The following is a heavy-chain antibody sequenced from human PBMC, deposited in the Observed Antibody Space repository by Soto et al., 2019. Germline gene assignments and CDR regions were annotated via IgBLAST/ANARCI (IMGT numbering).Heavy chain of an antibody. J-gene: IGHJ4*02. CDR1: GGSISSSSYY. Sequence: SETLSLTCTVSGGSISSSSYYWGWIRQPPGKGLEWIGSIYYSGSTYYNPSLKSRVTISVDTSKNQFSLKLSSVTAADTAVYYCASRYYDILTGYLIPDDYWGQGTLVTVS. V-gene: IGHV4-39*01. CDR3: ASRYYDILTGYLIPDDY. D-gene: IGHD3-9*01. CDR2: IYYSGST.